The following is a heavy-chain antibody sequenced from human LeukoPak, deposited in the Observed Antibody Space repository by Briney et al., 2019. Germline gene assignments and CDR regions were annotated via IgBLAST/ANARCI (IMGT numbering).Heavy chain of an antibody. V-gene: IGHV4-61*02. J-gene: IGHJ4*02. CDR1: GGSISSSSYY. D-gene: IGHD3-9*01. CDR3: AREPIRGYFDWLPPPYYFDY. CDR2: IYTSGST. Sequence: SETLSLTCTVSGGSISSSSYYWGWIRQPAGKGLEWIGRIYTSGSTNYNPSLKSRVTMSVDTSKNQFSLKLSSVTAADTAVYYCAREPIRGYFDWLPPPYYFDYWGQGTLVTVSS.